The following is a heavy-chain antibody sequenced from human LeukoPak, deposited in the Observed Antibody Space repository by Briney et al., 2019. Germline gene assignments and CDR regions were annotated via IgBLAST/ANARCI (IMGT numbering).Heavy chain of an antibody. CDR1: GRSISSYY. J-gene: IGHJ6*02. D-gene: IGHD6-13*01. Sequence: SSETLSLTCTVSGRSISSYYWRWIRQPPGKGLEWIGYIYYSGSTNYNPSLKSRVTISVDTSKNQFSLKLSSVTAADTAVYYCARDAGSSSVWDVWGQGTTVTVSS. CDR3: ARDAGSSSVWDV. V-gene: IGHV4-59*01. CDR2: IYYSGST.